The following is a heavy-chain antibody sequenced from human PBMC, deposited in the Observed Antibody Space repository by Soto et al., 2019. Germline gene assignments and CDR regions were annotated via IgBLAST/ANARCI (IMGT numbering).Heavy chain of an antibody. CDR2: VYYSGSA. J-gene: IGHJ4*02. Sequence: XEFLSLTCNVAGYSIRSYYWNWIRQPPGKTLEWIGDVYYSGSANYNPSLKSRVTISVDMSRNQFSLKLNSVTAADTAVYYCARGSMVRGPTPFDYWGQGTLVTVSS. V-gene: IGHV4-59*01. D-gene: IGHD3-10*01. CDR3: ARGSMVRGPTPFDY. CDR1: GYSIRSYY.